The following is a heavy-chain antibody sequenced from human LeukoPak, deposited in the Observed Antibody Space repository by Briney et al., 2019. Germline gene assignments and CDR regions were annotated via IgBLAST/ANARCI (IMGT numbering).Heavy chain of an antibody. V-gene: IGHV4-30-4*01. D-gene: IGHD4-17*01. Sequence: SETLSLTCTVSGGSISSGVYYWGWIRQPPGKGLEWIGYIYYSGSTYYNPSLKSRVTISVDTSKNQFSLKLSSVTAADTAVYYCARDFGPYGDPIDYWGQGTLVTVSS. CDR1: GGSISSGVYY. CDR2: IYYSGST. CDR3: ARDFGPYGDPIDY. J-gene: IGHJ4*02.